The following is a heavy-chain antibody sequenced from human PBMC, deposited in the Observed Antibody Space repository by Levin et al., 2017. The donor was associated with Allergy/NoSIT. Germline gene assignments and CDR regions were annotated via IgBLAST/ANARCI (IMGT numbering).Heavy chain of an antibody. CDR2: ISWNSGII. D-gene: IGHD1-1*01. CDR3: ARNSEYYYYYYMDV. J-gene: IGHJ6*03. Sequence: SLKISCAASGFTFDDFAMHWVRQAPGKGLEWVSSISWNSGIIGYADSVKGRFTISRDNAKNSLFLQMDSLRPEDTALYYRARNSEYYYYYYMDVWGKGTTVTVSS. V-gene: IGHV3-9*01. CDR1: GFTFDDFA.